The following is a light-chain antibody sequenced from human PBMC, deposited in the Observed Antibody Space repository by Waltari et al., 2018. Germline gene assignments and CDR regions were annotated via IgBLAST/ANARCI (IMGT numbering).Light chain of an antibody. Sequence: QPVLTQSSSASASLGSSVKLTCTLSSGHSSYIIAWHQQQPGKAPRYLMKLDGSGSYNKGGGAPGRFSGSSSVTDLYPTTSDHESEEDAYYYCESWGSSLWVFGGGTKLTVL. CDR2: LDGSGSY. CDR1: SGHSSYI. CDR3: ESWGSSLWV. J-gene: IGLJ3*02. V-gene: IGLV4-60*03.